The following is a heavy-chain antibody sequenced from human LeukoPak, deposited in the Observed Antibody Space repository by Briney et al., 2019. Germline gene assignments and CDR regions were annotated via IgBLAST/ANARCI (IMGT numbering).Heavy chain of an antibody. Sequence: PSETLSLTCTVSGGSISSGGYYWSWIRQHPGKGLEWIGYIYYSGSTYYNPSLKSRVTISVDTSKNQFSLKLSSVTAADTAVYYCARAESMIVVPYFDYWGQGTLVTVSS. CDR2: IYYSGST. D-gene: IGHD3-22*01. CDR3: ARAESMIVVPYFDY. J-gene: IGHJ4*02. V-gene: IGHV4-31*03. CDR1: GGSISSGGYY.